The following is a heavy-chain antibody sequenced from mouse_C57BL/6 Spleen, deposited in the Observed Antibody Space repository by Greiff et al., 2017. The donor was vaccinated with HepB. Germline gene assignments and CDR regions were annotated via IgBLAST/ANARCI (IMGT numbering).Heavy chain of an antibody. CDR1: GYTFTSYW. V-gene: IGHV1-64*01. CDR3: ANYYDYLAWFAY. CDR2: IHPNSGST. J-gene: IGHJ3*01. Sequence: VQLQQSGAELVKPGASVKLSCKASGYTFTSYWMHWVKQRPGQGLEWIGMIHPNSGSTNYNEKFKSKATLTVDKSSSTAYMQLSSLTSEDSAVYYCANYYDYLAWFAYWGQGTLVTVSA. D-gene: IGHD2-4*01.